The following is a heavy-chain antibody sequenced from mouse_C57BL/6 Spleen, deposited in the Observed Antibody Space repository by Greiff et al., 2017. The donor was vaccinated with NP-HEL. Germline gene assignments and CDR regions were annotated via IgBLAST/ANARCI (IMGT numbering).Heavy chain of an antibody. D-gene: IGHD2-4*01. J-gene: IGHJ3*01. CDR1: GYTFTSYW. CDR2: IYPGSGGT. CDR3: ARGDYDYPWFAY. Sequence: QVQLQQPGAELVKPGASVKMSCKASGYTFTSYWITWVKQRPGQGLEWIGDIYPGSGGTNYNEKFKSKATLTVDTSSSTAYMQLSSLTSEDSAVYYCARGDYDYPWFAYWGQGTLVTVSA. V-gene: IGHV1-55*01.